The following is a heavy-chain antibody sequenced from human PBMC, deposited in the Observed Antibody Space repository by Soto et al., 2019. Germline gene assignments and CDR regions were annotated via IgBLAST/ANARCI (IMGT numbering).Heavy chain of an antibody. J-gene: IGHJ5*02. V-gene: IGHV1-69*12. Sequence: QVQLVQSGAEVKEPGSSVNVSCKTSGGTFGNTAVTWVRQVPGQGLEWIGGIVPLFGTANYAQKFRGRVMITADDSTSTAYMDLSSLRSDDTAIYCCARDGDPGYSFWSGPLGGGRFDPWGQGTLVTVSS. D-gene: IGHD3-3*01. CDR2: IVPLFGTA. CDR3: ARDGDPGYSFWSGPLGGGRFDP. CDR1: GGTFGNTA.